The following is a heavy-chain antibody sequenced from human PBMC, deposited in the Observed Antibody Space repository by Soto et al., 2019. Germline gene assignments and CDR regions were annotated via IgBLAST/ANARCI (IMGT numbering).Heavy chain of an antibody. CDR3: VRDLYRSATMPCLEH. CDR1: GFTFINYA. D-gene: IGHD1-1*01. Sequence: GSLRLSCEASGFTFINYAMSWVRQAPGQGLEWVASISDTGGDSYYADSMDGRFTISRDNSKNTLYLQINSLRAEDTAVYYCVRDLYRSATMPCLEHWGQGTRVIFAS. V-gene: IGHV3-23*01. J-gene: IGHJ4*02. CDR2: ISDTGGDS.